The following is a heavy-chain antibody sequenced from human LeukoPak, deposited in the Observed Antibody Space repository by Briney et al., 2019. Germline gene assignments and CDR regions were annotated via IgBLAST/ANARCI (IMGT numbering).Heavy chain of an antibody. CDR3: ARGSTYYDSSGQVPFDY. CDR1: GFTFSSYS. Sequence: GGSLRLSCAAPGFTFSSYSMNWVRQTPGKGLEWGSYISGSSSTIYYADSVKGRFTISRDNGKNTLYLQMNSLRAEDTAVYYCARGSTYYDSSGQVPFDYWGQGTLVTVSS. V-gene: IGHV3-48*01. J-gene: IGHJ4*02. CDR2: ISGSSSTI. D-gene: IGHD3-22*01.